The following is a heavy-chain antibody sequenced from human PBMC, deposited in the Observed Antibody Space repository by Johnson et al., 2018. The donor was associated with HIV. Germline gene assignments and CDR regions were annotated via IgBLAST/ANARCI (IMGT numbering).Heavy chain of an antibody. CDR3: AKDLKRGIAARGAFDI. CDR2: VGGSTSST. V-gene: IGHV3-23*04. Sequence: VQLVESGGGLVKPGGSLRLSCAASGFTFSNAWMSWVRQPPGEGLEWVSTVGGSTSSTSYADSVKGRFTISRDNSNNTLYLQMNSLRAEDTAIYYCAKDLKRGIAARGAFDIWGQGTMVTVSS. J-gene: IGHJ3*02. D-gene: IGHD6-13*01. CDR1: GFTFSNAW.